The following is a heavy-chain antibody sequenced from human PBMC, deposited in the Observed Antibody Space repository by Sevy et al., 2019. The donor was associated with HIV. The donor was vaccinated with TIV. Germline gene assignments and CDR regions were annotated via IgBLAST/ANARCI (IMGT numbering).Heavy chain of an antibody. CDR2: ISGSGGST. CDR1: GFTFSSYA. D-gene: IGHD3-3*01. CDR3: AKDPPSYDFWSGPPTGMDV. Sequence: GGSLRLSCAASGFTFSSYAMIWVRQAPGKGLEWVSAISGSGGSTYYADSVKGRFTISRDNSKNTLYLQMNSLRAEDTAVYYCAKDPPSYDFWSGPPTGMDVWGKGTTVTVSS. J-gene: IGHJ6*04. V-gene: IGHV3-23*01.